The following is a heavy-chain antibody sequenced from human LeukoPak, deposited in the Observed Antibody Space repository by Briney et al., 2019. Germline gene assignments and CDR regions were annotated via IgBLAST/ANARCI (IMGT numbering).Heavy chain of an antibody. CDR2: ITAGGDST. D-gene: IGHD6-13*01. CDR3: AKSHASIWNVYDY. J-gene: IGHJ4*02. V-gene: IGHV3-23*01. Sequence: GGSLRLSCAASGFTFSGYAMSWVRLAPGEGLEWVSAITAGGDSTYYAESVKGRFTISRDNLKNMVFLQMGTLRAEDTAIYYCAKSHASIWNVYDYWGQGTLVTVSS. CDR1: GFTFSGYA.